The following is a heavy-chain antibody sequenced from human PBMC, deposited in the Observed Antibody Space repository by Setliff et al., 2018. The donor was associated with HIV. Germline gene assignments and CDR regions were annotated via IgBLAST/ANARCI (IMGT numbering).Heavy chain of an antibody. CDR3: ARESPDGLDY. J-gene: IGHJ4*02. Sequence: SETLSLTCTVSGGSISSRSYYWSWLRQPAGKGLEWIGRIYSNGNTDCNPSLKSRVTISEDTSKNQFSLKVNSVTAADTAMYFCARESPDGLDYWGQGTLVTAPQ. CDR2: IYSNGNT. V-gene: IGHV4-61*02. D-gene: IGHD2-8*01. CDR1: GGSISSRSYY.